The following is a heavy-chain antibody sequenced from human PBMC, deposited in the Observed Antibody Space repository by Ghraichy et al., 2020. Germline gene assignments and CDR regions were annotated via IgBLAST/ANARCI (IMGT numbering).Heavy chain of an antibody. CDR2: TYYRSKWYN. J-gene: IGHJ6*02. CDR3: ARNMPGGSGSQPYYGMDV. CDR1: GDSVSSNSAA. V-gene: IGHV6-1*01. D-gene: IGHD3-10*01. Sequence: SQTLSLTCAISGDSVSSNSAAWNWIRQSPSRGLEWLGRTYYRSKWYNDYAVSVKSRITINPDTSKNQFSLQLNSVTPEDTAVYYCARNMPGGSGSQPYYGMDVWGQGTTVTVSS.